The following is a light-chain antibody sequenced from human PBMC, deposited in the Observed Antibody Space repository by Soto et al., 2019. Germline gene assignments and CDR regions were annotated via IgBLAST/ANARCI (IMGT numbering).Light chain of an antibody. CDR2: LNN. CDR1: SPNIGAGYA. CDR3: SLYTSENAYV. J-gene: IGLJ1*01. Sequence: QSVLTQPPSVSGAPGQRVTISCTGSSPNIGAGYAVHWYQQLPGAVPRLVIYLNNNRPSGVPDRFSGSKSGNTASLTISGLQAADEADYYCSLYTSENAYVFGTGTKVTVL. V-gene: IGLV1-40*01.